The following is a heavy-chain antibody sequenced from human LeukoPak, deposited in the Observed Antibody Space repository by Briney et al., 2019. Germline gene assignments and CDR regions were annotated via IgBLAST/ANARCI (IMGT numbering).Heavy chain of an antibody. CDR3: ARVSYSGGVY. D-gene: IGHD6-25*01. V-gene: IGHV3-48*03. J-gene: IGHJ4*02. CDR1: GFIFNSYE. Sequence: GGSLRLSCAAAGFIFNSYEINWVRQAPGKGLEWVSYISSGGITIFYADSVKGRFTISRDNVKNSVYLQMNSLRAEDTAVYYCARVSYSGGVYWGQGTLVTVSS. CDR2: ISSGGITI.